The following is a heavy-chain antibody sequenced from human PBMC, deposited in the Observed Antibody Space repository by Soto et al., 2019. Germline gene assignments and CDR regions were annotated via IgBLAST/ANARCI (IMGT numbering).Heavy chain of an antibody. CDR3: ARVLGYYDSSGYPYYYYGMDV. CDR2: INSDGSST. J-gene: IGHJ6*02. D-gene: IGHD3-22*01. V-gene: IGHV3-74*01. Sequence: PGGSLRLSCAASGFTFSSYWMHWVRQAPGKGLVWVSRINSDGSSTSYADSVKGRFTISRDNAKNTLYLQMNCLRAEDTAVYCCARVLGYYDSSGYPYYYYGMDVWGQGTTVTVSS. CDR1: GFTFSSYW.